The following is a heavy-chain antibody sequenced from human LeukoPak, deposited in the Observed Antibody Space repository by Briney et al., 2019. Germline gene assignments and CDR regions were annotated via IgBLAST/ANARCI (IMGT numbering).Heavy chain of an antibody. CDR2: IIPILGIT. Sequence: AASVKVSCKASGGTFSNYAISWVRQAPGQGLEWMGRIIPILGITNYAQKFQGRVTITTDESTSTAYMELRSLRSEDTAVYYCARDRSDSSGYYYQYYYYGMDVWGQGTAVTVSS. CDR1: GGTFSNYA. D-gene: IGHD3-22*01. CDR3: ARDRSDSSGYYYQYYYYGMDV. V-gene: IGHV1-69*04. J-gene: IGHJ6*02.